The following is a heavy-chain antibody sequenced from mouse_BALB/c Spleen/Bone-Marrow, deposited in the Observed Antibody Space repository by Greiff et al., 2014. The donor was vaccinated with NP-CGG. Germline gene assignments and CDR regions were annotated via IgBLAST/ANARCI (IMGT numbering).Heavy chain of an antibody. Sequence: QVQLQQPGAELVRPGASVKLSCKASGYTFTSYWINWVKQRPGQGLEWIGNIYPSDSYTNYNQKFKDKATLTVDKSSSTAYMQLSSPTSEDSAVYYCTRSYGSSYEYYFDYWAQGTTLTVSS. CDR2: IYPSDSYT. V-gene: IGHV1-69*02. J-gene: IGHJ2*01. CDR1: GYTFTSYW. CDR3: TRSYGSSYEYYFDY. D-gene: IGHD1-1*01.